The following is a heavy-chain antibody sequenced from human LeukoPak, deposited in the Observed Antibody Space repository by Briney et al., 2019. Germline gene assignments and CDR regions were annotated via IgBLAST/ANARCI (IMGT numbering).Heavy chain of an antibody. V-gene: IGHV1-18*01. CDR1: GYTFTSYG. D-gene: IGHD3-10*01. CDR2: ISAYNGNT. CDR3: ARGGGQGGSGFPYYYMDV. Sequence: ASVKVSCKASGYTFTSYGISWVRQAPGQGLEWMGWISAYNGNTNYAQKLQGRVTMTTDTSTSTAYMELRSLRSDDTAVYYCARGGGQGGSGFPYYYMDVWGKGTTVTISS. J-gene: IGHJ6*03.